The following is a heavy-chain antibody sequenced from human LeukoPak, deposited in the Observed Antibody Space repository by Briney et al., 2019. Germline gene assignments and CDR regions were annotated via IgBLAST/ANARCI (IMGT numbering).Heavy chain of an antibody. CDR1: GYTFTSYG. J-gene: IGHJ6*03. D-gene: IGHD6-13*01. V-gene: IGHV1-18*01. CDR2: ISAYNGNT. CDR3: ARDWYSSSWLNYYYYYMDV. Sequence: ASVKVSCKASGYTFTSYGISWVRQAPGQGLGWMGWISAYNGNTNYAQKLQGRVTMTTDTSTSTAYMELRSLRSDDTAVYHCARDWYSSSWLNYYYYYMDVWGKGTTVTVSS.